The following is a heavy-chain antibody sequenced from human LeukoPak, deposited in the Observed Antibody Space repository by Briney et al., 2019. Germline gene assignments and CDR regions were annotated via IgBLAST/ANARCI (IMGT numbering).Heavy chain of an antibody. J-gene: IGHJ4*02. CDR1: GFTFTNYW. D-gene: IGHD4-17*01. V-gene: IGHV3-74*01. Sequence: GGSLRLSCAASGFTFTNYWMFWVRQAPGKGLVWVSGINPDGSTTTYADSVKGRFTISRENAKNTLYLHMNILRVEDTAVYYCARGRYGDYHWGQGILVTVSS. CDR3: ARGRYGDYH. CDR2: INPDGSTT.